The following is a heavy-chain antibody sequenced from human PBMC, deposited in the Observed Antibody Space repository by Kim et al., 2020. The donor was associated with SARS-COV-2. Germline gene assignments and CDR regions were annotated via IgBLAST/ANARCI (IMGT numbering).Heavy chain of an antibody. Sequence: GGSLRLSCAASGFTFSSYEMNWVRQAPGKGLEWVSYISSSGSTIYYADSVKGRFTISRDNAKNSLYLQMNSLRAEDTAVYYCLPSYSSSWYWGSDYMDVWGKGTTVTVSS. CDR3: LPSYSSSWYWGSDYMDV. J-gene: IGHJ6*03. D-gene: IGHD6-13*01. V-gene: IGHV3-48*03. CDR1: GFTFSSYE. CDR2: ISSSGSTI.